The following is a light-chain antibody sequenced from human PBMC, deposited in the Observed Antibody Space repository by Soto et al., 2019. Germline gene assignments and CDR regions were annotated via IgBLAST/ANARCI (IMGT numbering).Light chain of an antibody. CDR1: QSLLHSNGYNY. CDR3: MQRMEFPWT. Sequence: DIVMTQSPLSLSVTPGEPASISCRSSQSLLHSNGYNYLDWYLQKPGQSPQVLIYTFSHRASGVPDRFSGSGSGTDFTLKISRVEAEDVGVYYCMQRMEFPWTFGQGTKVDIK. CDR2: TFS. J-gene: IGKJ1*01. V-gene: IGKV2-40*01.